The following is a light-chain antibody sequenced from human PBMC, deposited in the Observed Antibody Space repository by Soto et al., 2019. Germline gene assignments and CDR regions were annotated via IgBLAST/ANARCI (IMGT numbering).Light chain of an antibody. J-gene: IGLJ1*01. CDR1: SSDGGGYNY. Sequence: QSALTQPASVSGSPGQSITISCTGTSSDGGGYNYVSWYQLHPGKAPKLILYEVTNRPSGVSDRFSGSKSGNTASLTISGLQAEDEADYYCSSSISSTAYVFGTGTKVTVL. CDR3: SSSISSTAYV. V-gene: IGLV2-14*01. CDR2: EVT.